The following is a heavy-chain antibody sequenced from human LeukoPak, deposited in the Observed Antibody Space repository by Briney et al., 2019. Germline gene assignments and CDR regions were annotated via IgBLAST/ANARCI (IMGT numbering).Heavy chain of an antibody. V-gene: IGHV4-59*01. CDR1: GGSISSYY. CDR2: IYYSGST. CDR3: ARDPLFGSYGMDV. J-gene: IGHJ6*02. D-gene: IGHD3-3*01. Sequence: SETLSLTCTVSGGSISSYYWSWIRQPPGKGLEWIGYIYYSGSTNYNPSPKSRVTISVDTSKNQFSLKLSSVTAADTAVYYCARDPLFGSYGMDVWGQGTTVTVSS.